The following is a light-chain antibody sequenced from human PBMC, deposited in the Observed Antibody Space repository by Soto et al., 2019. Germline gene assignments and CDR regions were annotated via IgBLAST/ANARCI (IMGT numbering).Light chain of an antibody. CDR3: HQYGMSPQT. J-gene: IGKJ1*01. Sequence: EIVLTQSPGTLSLSPGERATLSCRASQSVSSSYLAWYQQKPGQAPRLLMYGASSRATGIPDRFRGSGSGTDFTLTISRLEPEDFATYYCHQYGMSPQTFGQGTKVDIK. V-gene: IGKV3-20*01. CDR1: QSVSSSY. CDR2: GAS.